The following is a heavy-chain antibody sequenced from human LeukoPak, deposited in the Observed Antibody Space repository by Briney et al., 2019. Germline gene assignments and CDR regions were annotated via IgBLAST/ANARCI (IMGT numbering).Heavy chain of an antibody. CDR3: ASRSVAGALKNWFDP. CDR1: GGTFSSYA. CDR2: IIPIFGTA. D-gene: IGHD6-19*01. Sequence: SVKVSCKASGGTFSSYAISWVRQAPGQGLEWMGGIIPIFGTANYAQKFRGRVTITADESTSTAYMELSSLRSEDTAVYYCASRSVAGALKNWFDPWGQGTLVTVSS. V-gene: IGHV1-69*13. J-gene: IGHJ5*02.